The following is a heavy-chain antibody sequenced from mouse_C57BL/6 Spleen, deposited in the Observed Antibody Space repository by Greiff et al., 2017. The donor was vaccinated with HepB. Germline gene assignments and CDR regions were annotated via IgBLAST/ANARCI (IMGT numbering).Heavy chain of an antibody. CDR2: IYPGSGST. D-gene: IGHD3-2*02. Sequence: QVQLQQPGAELVKPGASVKMSCKASGYTFTSYWITWVKQRPGQGLEWIGDIYPGSGSTNYNEKFKSKATLTVDTSSSTAYMQLSSLTSEDSAVYYCARIGVDSSGSDYWGQGTTLTVSS. CDR3: ARIGVDSSGSDY. J-gene: IGHJ2*01. CDR1: GYTFTSYW. V-gene: IGHV1-55*01.